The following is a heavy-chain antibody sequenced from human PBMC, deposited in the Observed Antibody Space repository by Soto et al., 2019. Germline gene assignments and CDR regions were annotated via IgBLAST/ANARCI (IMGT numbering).Heavy chain of an antibody. CDR1: GDSISSNSYY. CDR2: VYSSGST. Sequence: QLQLQESGPGLVKPSETLSLTCTVSGDSISSNSYYWSWIRQPPGKGLEWIAYVYSSGSTYYNPSLKSRVTISVDTSKNQFSLDLNSVTAADTAVYYCARMAPSSISCYDLDYWGQGTLVTVAS. J-gene: IGHJ4*02. CDR3: ARMAPSSISCYDLDY. V-gene: IGHV4-39*01. D-gene: IGHD2-2*01.